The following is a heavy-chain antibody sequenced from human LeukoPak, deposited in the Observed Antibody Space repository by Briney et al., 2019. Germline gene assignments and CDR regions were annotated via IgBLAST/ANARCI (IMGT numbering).Heavy chain of an antibody. CDR3: VRMGVSYYSDSSTYYPVAFDV. J-gene: IGHJ3*01. Sequence: PSETLSLTCGVSGYSISSGYYWGWIRQSPGKGLEWIGTIFHSGSIYYNPSLNSRLTLSVDTSKSQFSLKLNSATAADTAVYYCVRMGVSYYSDSSTYYPVAFDVWGQGTMVTVSS. D-gene: IGHD3-22*01. CDR2: IFHSGSI. CDR1: GYSISSGYY. V-gene: IGHV4-38-2*01.